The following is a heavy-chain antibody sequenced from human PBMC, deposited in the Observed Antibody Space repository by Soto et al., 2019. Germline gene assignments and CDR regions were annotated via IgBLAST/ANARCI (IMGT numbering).Heavy chain of an antibody. V-gene: IGHV1-69*06. CDR2: IIPTYGSA. J-gene: IGHJ6*02. CDR1: GATLRGSV. Sequence: QVQLVQSGAEVKKPGSSVTVSCWTSGATLRGSVISWVRHAPGQGLDWMGAIIPTYGSATYAKGLEGRIFISADTAANATYMGLSSLRLEATAVYYCARGSLEARGAYYCFGMDVWGRGTTVTVSS. CDR3: ARGSLEARGAYYCFGMDV. D-gene: IGHD3-22*01.